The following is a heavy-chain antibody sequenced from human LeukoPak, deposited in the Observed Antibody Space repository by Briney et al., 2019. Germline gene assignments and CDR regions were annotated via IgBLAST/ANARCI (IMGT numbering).Heavy chain of an antibody. J-gene: IGHJ5*02. CDR1: GYRFTSYW. V-gene: IGHV5-51*01. D-gene: IGHD2-15*01. CDR3: ARSQGYCSGDSCLQGDWFDP. CDR2: IYPGDSDT. Sequence: GESLKISCKGSGYRFTSYWIGWVRQMPGKGLEWMGIIYPGDSDTRYSPSFQGQVTISADKSIRIAYLQWSSLKASDTAMYYCARSQGYCSGDSCLQGDWFDPWGQGTLVTVSS.